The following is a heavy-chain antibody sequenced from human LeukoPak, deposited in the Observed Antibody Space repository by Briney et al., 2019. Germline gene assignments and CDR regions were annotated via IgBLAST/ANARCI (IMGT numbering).Heavy chain of an antibody. J-gene: IGHJ1*01. V-gene: IGHV3-23*01. Sequence: GGSLRLSCAASGFTFSSHAMSWVRQTPGKGLEWLSTITGTGTATYYADSVKGRFTISRDNSKNTLYLQMNSLRAEDTAVYYCAKGGRTYYYDFYFQHWGQGTLVTVSS. D-gene: IGHD3-22*01. CDR3: AKGGRTYYYDFYFQH. CDR1: GFTFSSHA. CDR2: ITGTGTAT.